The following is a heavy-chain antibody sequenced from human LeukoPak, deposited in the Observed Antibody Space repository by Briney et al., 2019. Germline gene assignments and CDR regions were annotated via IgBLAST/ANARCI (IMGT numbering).Heavy chain of an antibody. Sequence: SETLSLTCTVSGGSISSSSYYWGWIRQPPGKGLEWIGSIYYSGSTYYNPSLKSRVTISVDTSKNQFSLKLRSVTAADTAVYYCARDVLWFGELLSPPHFDYWGQGTLVTVSS. CDR2: IYYSGST. CDR1: GGSISSSSYY. CDR3: ARDVLWFGELLSPPHFDY. V-gene: IGHV4-39*07. J-gene: IGHJ4*02. D-gene: IGHD3-10*01.